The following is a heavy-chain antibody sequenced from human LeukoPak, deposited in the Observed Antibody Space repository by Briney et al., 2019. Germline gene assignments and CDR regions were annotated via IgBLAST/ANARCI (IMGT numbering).Heavy chain of an antibody. CDR2: IIPILGIA. J-gene: IGHJ3*02. CDR3: ATGRWLQSGGAFDI. V-gene: IGHV1-69*04. D-gene: IGHD5-24*01. Sequence: ASVKVSCKASGGTFSSYAISWVRQAPGQGLEWMGRIIPILGIANYAQKFQGRVTITADKSTSTAYMELSSLRSEDTAVYYCATGRWLQSGGAFDIWGQGTMVTVSS. CDR1: GGTFSSYA.